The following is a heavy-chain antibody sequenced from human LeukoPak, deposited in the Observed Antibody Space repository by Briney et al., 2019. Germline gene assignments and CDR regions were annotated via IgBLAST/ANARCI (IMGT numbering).Heavy chain of an antibody. J-gene: IGHJ4*02. CDR2: ISSSGSTI. V-gene: IGHV3-11*04. Sequence: GGSLRLSCAASGFTFSDYYMSWIRQAPGKGLEWVSYISSSGSTIYYADSVKGRFTISRDNAKNSLYLQMNSLRAEDTAVYYCARDPVATIREGYFDYWGQGTLVTVSS. CDR1: GFTFSDYY. CDR3: ARDPVATIREGYFDY. D-gene: IGHD5-12*01.